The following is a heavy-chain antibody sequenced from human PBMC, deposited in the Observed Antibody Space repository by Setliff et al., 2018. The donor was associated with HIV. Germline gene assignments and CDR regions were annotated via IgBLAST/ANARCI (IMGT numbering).Heavy chain of an antibody. V-gene: IGHV5-51*01. Sequence: GESLKISCKGSGYSFTSYWIGWVRQMPGKGLEWMGIIFPGDSDTRFSPSFQGQVSVSVDKSATTAYLHWSSLKASDTAIYYCARRSVSHGNGFDLWGQGTTVTVSS. CDR2: IFPGDSDT. CDR1: GYSFTSYW. CDR3: ARRSVSHGNGFDL. J-gene: IGHJ6*02. D-gene: IGHD2-8*01.